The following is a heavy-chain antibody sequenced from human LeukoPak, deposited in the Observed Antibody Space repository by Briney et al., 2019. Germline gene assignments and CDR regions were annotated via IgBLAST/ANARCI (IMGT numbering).Heavy chain of an antibody. Sequence: GASVKVSCKASGYTFTTYGVSWVRQAPGQGLEWMGWISTYSGDTSYAPKLQGRVTMTKDTATSTAYMEVRSLRSEDTAVYYCARDLAAAAGTVPYYFDYWGQGTLVTVSS. D-gene: IGHD6-13*01. CDR2: ISTYSGDT. CDR1: GYTFTTYG. V-gene: IGHV1-18*01. CDR3: ARDLAAAAGTVPYYFDY. J-gene: IGHJ4*02.